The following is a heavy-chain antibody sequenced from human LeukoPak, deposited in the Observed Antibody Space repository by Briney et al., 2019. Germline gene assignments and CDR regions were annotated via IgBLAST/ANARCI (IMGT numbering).Heavy chain of an antibody. CDR1: GFTVSINY. V-gene: IGHV3-53*01. D-gene: IGHD2-2*01. Sequence: GGSLRLSCAASGFTVSINYMSWVRQAPGQRLEWVSVIYSGGNTYYADSVKGRFTISRDNSKNTVYLQMNSLRAEDTAVYYCARGETSSYDYWGQGTLVTVSS. J-gene: IGHJ4*02. CDR3: ARGETSSYDY. CDR2: IYSGGNT.